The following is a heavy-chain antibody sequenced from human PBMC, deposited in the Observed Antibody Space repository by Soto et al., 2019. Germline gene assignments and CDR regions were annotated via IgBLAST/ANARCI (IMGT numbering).Heavy chain of an antibody. D-gene: IGHD3-10*01. CDR2: IYWDDDK. V-gene: IGHV2-5*02. J-gene: IGHJ3*02. CDR1: GFSLSTSGVG. Sequence: QITLKESGPTLVKPTQTLTLTCTFSGFSLSTSGVGVGWIRQPPGKALEWLALIYWDDDKRYSPSLKSRLTITKDTSKNQVVLTMTNMDPVDTATYYCAHLNLYGSGRYQRGDAFDIWGQGTMVTVSS. CDR3: AHLNLYGSGRYQRGDAFDI.